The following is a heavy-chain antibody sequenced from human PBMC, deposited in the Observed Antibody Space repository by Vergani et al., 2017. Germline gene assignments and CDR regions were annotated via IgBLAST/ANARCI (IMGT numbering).Heavy chain of an antibody. CDR3: AKREYYDILTGYYNRYYYYGMDV. Sequence: EVKRREQGGGLVQPGGSLRLSCAASGFTFSSYAMSWVRQAPGKGLEWVSAISGSGGSTYYADSVKGRFTISRDNSKNTLYLQMNSLRAEDTAVYYCAKREYYDILTGYYNRYYYYGMDVWGQGTTVTVSS. J-gene: IGHJ6*02. D-gene: IGHD3-9*01. CDR2: ISGSGGST. CDR1: GFTFSSYA. V-gene: IGHV3-23*01.